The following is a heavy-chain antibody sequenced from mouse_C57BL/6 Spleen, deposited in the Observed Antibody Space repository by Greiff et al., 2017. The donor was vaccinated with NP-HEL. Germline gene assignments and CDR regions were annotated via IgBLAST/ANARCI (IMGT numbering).Heavy chain of an antibody. J-gene: IGHJ1*03. V-gene: IGHV1-52*01. D-gene: IGHD1-1*01. CDR2: IDPSDSET. Sequence: VQLQQSGAELVRPGSSVKLSCKASGYTFTSYWMHWVQQRPIQGLEWIGNIDPSDSETHYNQKFKDKATLTVDKSSSTAYMQLSSLTSEDSAVYYCARDYGSRLNWYFDVWGTGTTVTVSS. CDR1: GYTFTSYW. CDR3: ARDYGSRLNWYFDV.